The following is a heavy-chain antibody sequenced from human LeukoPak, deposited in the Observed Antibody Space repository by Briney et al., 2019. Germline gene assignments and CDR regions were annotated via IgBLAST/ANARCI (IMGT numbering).Heavy chain of an antibody. CDR1: GFTFSSYA. J-gene: IGHJ4*02. D-gene: IGHD6-13*01. CDR2: ISKSGDST. CDR3: AREGLGAAAGTFDY. Sequence: GGSLRLSCAASGFTFSSYAMSWVRQAPGKGLAWVSGISKSGDSTDYADSVKGRLTVSRDNSKNTLSLQMNSLRAGDTAVYYCAREGLGAAAGTFDYWGQGTLVTVSS. V-gene: IGHV3-23*01.